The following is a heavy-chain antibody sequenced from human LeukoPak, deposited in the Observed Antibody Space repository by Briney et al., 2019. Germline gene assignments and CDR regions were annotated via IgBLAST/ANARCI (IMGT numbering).Heavy chain of an antibody. CDR3: ARAPSEIGGYYPEYFRH. D-gene: IGHD3-22*01. CDR2: IKSDGST. CDR1: GFTFSTYW. Sequence: VGSLRLSSAASGFTFSTYWMHWVPHAPGKGLVWVSRIKSDGSTNYADSVKGRFTIFRDNAKNTVSLQMNSLRPEDTGVYYCARAPSEIGGYYPEYFRHWGQGTLVTVSS. J-gene: IGHJ1*01. V-gene: IGHV3-74*01.